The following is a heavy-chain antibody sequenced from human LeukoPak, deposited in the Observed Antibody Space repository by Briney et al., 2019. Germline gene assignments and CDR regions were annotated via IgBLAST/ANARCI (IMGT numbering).Heavy chain of an antibody. CDR1: GGTFSSYA. CDR2: IIPIFGTA. D-gene: IGHD2-15*01. V-gene: IGHV1-69*13. CDR3: ARDGGYCSGGSCYRSFDY. J-gene: IGHJ4*02. Sequence: ATVKVSCKASGGTFSSYANSWVRQAPGQGLEWMGGIIPIFGTANYAQKFQGRVTITADESTSTAYMELSSLRSEDTAVYYCARDGGYCSGGSCYRSFDYWGQGTLVTVSS.